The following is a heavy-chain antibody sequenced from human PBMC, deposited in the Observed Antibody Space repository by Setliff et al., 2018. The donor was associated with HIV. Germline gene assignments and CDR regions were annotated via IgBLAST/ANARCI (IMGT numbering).Heavy chain of an antibody. CDR1: GYTLTELS. V-gene: IGHV1-24*01. J-gene: IGHJ4*02. CDR2: FDPEDGET. D-gene: IGHD4-17*01. CDR3: ASRGDNYGDYEYYFDY. Sequence: ASVKVSCKVSGYTLTELSMHWVRQAPGKGLEWMGGFDPEDGETIYAQRFQGRVTMTEDTSTDTAYMELSSLRSEDTAVYYCASRGDNYGDYEYYFDYWGQGTLVTVSS.